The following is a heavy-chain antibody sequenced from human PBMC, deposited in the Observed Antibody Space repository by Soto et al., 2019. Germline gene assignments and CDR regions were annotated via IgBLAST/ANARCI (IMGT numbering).Heavy chain of an antibody. CDR2: IYYSGST. CDR3: ARLLILWFGELYYFDY. D-gene: IGHD3-10*01. V-gene: IGHV4-39*01. J-gene: IGHJ4*02. Sequence: SETLSLTCTVSGGSISSSSYYWGWIRQPPGKGLEWIGSIYYSGSTYYNPSLKSRVTISVDTSKNQFSLKLSSVTAADTAVYYCARLLILWFGELYYFDYWGQGTLVTVSS. CDR1: GGSISSSSYY.